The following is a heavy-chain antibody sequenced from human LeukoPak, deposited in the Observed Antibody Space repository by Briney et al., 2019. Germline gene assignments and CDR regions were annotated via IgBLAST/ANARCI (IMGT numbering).Heavy chain of an antibody. CDR1: GFTVSSNY. CDR2: IYSGGST. Sequence: GRSLRLSCAASGFTVSSNYMSWVRQAPGKGLEWVSVIYSGGSTYYADSVKGRFTISRDNSKNTLYLQMNSLRAEDTAVYYCARDRMTYYYDSSGYYYSDYWGQGTLVTVSS. V-gene: IGHV3-66*01. CDR3: ARDRMTYYYDSSGYYYSDY. J-gene: IGHJ4*02. D-gene: IGHD3-22*01.